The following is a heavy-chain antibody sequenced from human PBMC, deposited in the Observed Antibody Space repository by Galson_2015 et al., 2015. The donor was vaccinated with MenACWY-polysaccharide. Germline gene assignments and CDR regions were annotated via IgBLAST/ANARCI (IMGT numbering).Heavy chain of an antibody. CDR2: INAFNGHT. CDR1: GYMFTNYG. J-gene: IGHJ4*02. D-gene: IGHD6-13*01. CDR3: SSGSRGIAAAGIGFDS. V-gene: IGHV1-18*01. Sequence: SVKVSCKASGYMFTNYGINWVRQTPGQGPEWMGWINAFNGHTKYTQNLQSRVTITIDTSTNTVYMELRSLRSDDTAVYYCSSGSRGIAAAGIGFDSWGQGTLVTVSS.